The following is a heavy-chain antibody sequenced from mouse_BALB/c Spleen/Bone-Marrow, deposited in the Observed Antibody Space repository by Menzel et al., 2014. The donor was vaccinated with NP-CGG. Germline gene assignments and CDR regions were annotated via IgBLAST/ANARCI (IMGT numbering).Heavy chain of an antibody. CDR3: AGRWLPYAMDY. CDR1: GYTFTSYI. Sequence: VQLQQSGPELVKPGASVKMSCKASGYTFTSYIMHWVKQKPGRGLEWIGYINPYNDGTKYNEKFKGKATLTSDKSSSTAYMELSSLTSEDSAVYYCAGRWLPYAMDYWGQGTSVTVSS. CDR2: INPYNDGT. V-gene: IGHV1-14*01. J-gene: IGHJ4*01. D-gene: IGHD2-3*01.